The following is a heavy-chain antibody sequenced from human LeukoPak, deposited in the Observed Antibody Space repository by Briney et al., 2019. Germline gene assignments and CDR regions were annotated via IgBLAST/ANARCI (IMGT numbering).Heavy chain of an antibody. J-gene: IGHJ4*02. Sequence: PGGSLRLSCAASGFTFSSYAMSWVRQAPGKGLEWVSAISGSGGSTYYADSVKGRFTISRDNSKNTLYLQMNSLRAEDTAVYYCAKVMATSFRIVVGGEPNFWGQGTLVTVSS. D-gene: IGHD3-22*01. CDR1: GFTFSSYA. CDR2: ISGSGGST. CDR3: AKVMATSFRIVVGGEPNF. V-gene: IGHV3-23*01.